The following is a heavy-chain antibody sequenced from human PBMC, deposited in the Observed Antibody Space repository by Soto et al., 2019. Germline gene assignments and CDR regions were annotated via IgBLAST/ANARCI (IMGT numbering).Heavy chain of an antibody. CDR3: ARVYGDCFDY. CDR2: IYYSGST. J-gene: IGHJ4*02. D-gene: IGHD4-17*01. V-gene: IGHV4-31*03. Sequence: PSETLSLTCTVSGGSISSGGYSWTWIRQHPGKGLEWIGYIYYSGSTYYKPSLKSRVTISVDTSKNQFSLKLSSVTAADTAVYYCARVYGDCFDYWGQGTLVTVSS. CDR1: GGSISSGGYS.